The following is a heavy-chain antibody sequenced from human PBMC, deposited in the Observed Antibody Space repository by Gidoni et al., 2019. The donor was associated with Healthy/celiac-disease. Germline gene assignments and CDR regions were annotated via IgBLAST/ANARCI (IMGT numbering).Heavy chain of an antibody. V-gene: IGHV4-34*01. J-gene: IGHJ6*03. CDR1: GGSFSGYY. Sequence: VQLQQWGAGLLKPSETLSLTCAVSGGSFSGYYWSWIRQPPGKGLEWIGEINHSGSTNYNPALKSRVTISVDTSKNQFSLKLSSVTAADTAVYYCARGLDEDYYYYYYMDVWGKGTTVTVSS. CDR2: INHSGST. CDR3: ARGLDEDYYYYYYMDV.